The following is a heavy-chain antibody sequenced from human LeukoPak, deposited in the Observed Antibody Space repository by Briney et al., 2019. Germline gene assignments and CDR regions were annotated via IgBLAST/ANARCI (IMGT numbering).Heavy chain of an antibody. CDR1: DGSISSTNYY. J-gene: IGHJ4*02. CDR3: ARQRRLPRDLDY. V-gene: IGHV4-39*01. Sequence: SDTLSLTCIVSDGSISSTNYYWGWIRQPPGKGLEWIGSMYYSGSTYYNPSLKSRVTISVDTSKNKFSLNLRSVTAADTAVYYCARQRRLPRDLDYWGQGSLVTVSS. D-gene: IGHD2-21*02. CDR2: MYYSGST.